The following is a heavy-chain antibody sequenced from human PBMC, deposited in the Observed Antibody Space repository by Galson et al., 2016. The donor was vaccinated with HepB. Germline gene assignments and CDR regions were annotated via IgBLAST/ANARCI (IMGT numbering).Heavy chain of an antibody. Sequence: SVKVSCKASGYTFTGYYMHWVRQAPGQGLEWMGRINPSRGGTNYAQKFQGRVTMTRDPSISTAYMELSRLRSDDTAVYYCARDLSPVLGYRYYYYGMDVWGQGTTVTVPS. CDR1: GYTFTGYY. V-gene: IGHV1-2*06. D-gene: IGHD3-16*02. CDR3: ARDLSPVLGYRYYYYGMDV. J-gene: IGHJ6*02. CDR2: INPSRGGT.